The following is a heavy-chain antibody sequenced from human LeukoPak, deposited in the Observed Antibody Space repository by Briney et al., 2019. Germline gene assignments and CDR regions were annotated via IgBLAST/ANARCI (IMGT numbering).Heavy chain of an antibody. Sequence: GGSLRLSCAASGFTFSNYGMHWVRQAPGKGLEWVASIKPDGGDKYSVDSVKGRFTISRDNAKNSLYLQMNSLRAEDTAVYYCAAERSGYSPTGYWGQGTLVTVSS. V-gene: IGHV3-7*01. D-gene: IGHD3-3*01. J-gene: IGHJ4*02. CDR2: IKPDGGDK. CDR1: GFTFSNYG. CDR3: AAERSGYSPTGY.